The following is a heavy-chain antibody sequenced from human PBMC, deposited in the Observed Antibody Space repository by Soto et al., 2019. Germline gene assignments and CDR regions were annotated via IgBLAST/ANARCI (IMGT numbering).Heavy chain of an antibody. V-gene: IGHV1-46*01. CDR1: GYTFTSYY. Sequence: QVQLVQSGAEVKKPGASVKVSCKASGYTFTSYYMHWVRQAPGQGLEWRGIINPSGGSTSYAQKFRGRVTMTRHTSTSTVYMELSSLRSGDTAVYYCAGVYCSGGSCYSIDYWGQGTLVTLSS. D-gene: IGHD2-15*01. CDR3: AGVYCSGGSCYSIDY. J-gene: IGHJ4*02. CDR2: INPSGGST.